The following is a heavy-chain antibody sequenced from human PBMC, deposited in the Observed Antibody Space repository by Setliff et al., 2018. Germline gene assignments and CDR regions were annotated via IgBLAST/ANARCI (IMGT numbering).Heavy chain of an antibody. V-gene: IGHV4-34*01. CDR1: GGSFSGYY. CDR3: ARGVFPDV. CDR2: INHSGST. J-gene: IGHJ6*04. D-gene: IGHD2-21*01. Sequence: PSETLSLTCAVYGGSFSGYYWSWIRQPPGKGLEWIGEINHSGSTNYNPSLKSRVTISVDTSKNQFSLKLSSVTAADTAVYYCARGVFPDVWGKGTTVTAPQ.